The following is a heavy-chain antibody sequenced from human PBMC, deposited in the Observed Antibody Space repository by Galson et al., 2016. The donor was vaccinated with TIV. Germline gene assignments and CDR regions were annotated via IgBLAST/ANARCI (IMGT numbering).Heavy chain of an antibody. CDR1: GGTFSSFV. D-gene: IGHD5-18*01. Sequence: SVKVSCKASGGTFSSFVVTWVRQAPGQGLEWMGGIIPLFGEAHYAQKFQGRVTISADESTSTVYMELRSLRSGDTAVYYCAKCRNPAMDTYYYYYGLDVWGQRTTVTVSS. CDR2: IIPLFGEA. V-gene: IGHV1-69*13. J-gene: IGHJ6*02. CDR3: AKCRNPAMDTYYYYYGLDV.